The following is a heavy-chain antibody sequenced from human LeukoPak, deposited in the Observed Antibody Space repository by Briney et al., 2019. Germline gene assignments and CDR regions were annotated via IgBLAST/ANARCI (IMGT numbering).Heavy chain of an antibody. J-gene: IGHJ4*02. D-gene: IGHD3-22*01. CDR3: ANFYDNSGYLSYFDY. Sequence: GGSLRLSCAASGFTFSSYAMSWVRQAPGKGLEWVSAISGSGGSTYYADSVKGRFTISRDNSKNTLYLQMNRLRAEDKGVYYCANFYDNSGYLSYFDYWGQGTLVTVSS. CDR2: ISGSGGST. V-gene: IGHV3-23*01. CDR1: GFTFSSYA.